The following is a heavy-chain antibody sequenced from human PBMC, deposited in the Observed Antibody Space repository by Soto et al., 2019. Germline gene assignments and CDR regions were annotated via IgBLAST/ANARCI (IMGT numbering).Heavy chain of an antibody. CDR2: IYYSGST. CDR1: GGSISSYY. V-gene: IGHV4-59*01. J-gene: IGHJ5*02. Sequence: PSETLSLTCTVSGGSISSYYWSWIRQPPGKGLEWIGYIYYSGSTNYNPSLKSRVTISVDTSKNQFSLKLSSVTAADTAVYYCARERLSSSWYSMGGWFDPWGQGTLVTV. D-gene: IGHD6-13*01. CDR3: ARERLSSSWYSMGGWFDP.